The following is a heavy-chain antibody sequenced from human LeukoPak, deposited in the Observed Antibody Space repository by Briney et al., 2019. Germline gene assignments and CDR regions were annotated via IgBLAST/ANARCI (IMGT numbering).Heavy chain of an antibody. CDR2: MNPNSGNT. D-gene: IGHD3-10*01. CDR3: ARGGGEVLLWFGGNGNNWFDP. CDR1: GYTFTSYD. Sequence: ASVKVSCKASGYTFTSYDINWVRQATGQGLEWMGWMNPNSGNTGYAQKFQGRVTMTRNTSISTAYMELSSLRSEDTAVYYCARGGGEVLLWFGGNGNNWFDPWGQGTLVTVSS. V-gene: IGHV1-8*01. J-gene: IGHJ5*02.